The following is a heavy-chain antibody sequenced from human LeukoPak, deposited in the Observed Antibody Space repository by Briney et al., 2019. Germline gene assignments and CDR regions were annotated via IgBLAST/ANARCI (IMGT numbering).Heavy chain of an antibody. CDR1: GGSISSGSYY. Sequence: SETLSLTCTVSGGSISSGSYYWSWIRQPAGKGLEWIGRFSTSGTTNYNPSLKSRVTISVDTSKNQFSLKLSSVTAADTAVYYCARGAHYYGSGSYYNWGQGTLVTVSS. V-gene: IGHV4-61*02. CDR2: FSTSGTT. J-gene: IGHJ4*02. CDR3: ARGAHYYGSGSYYN. D-gene: IGHD3-10*01.